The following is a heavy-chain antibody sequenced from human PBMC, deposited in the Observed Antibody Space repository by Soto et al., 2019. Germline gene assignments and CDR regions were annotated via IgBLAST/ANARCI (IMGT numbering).Heavy chain of an antibody. CDR3: ARVEPPIVGATDFHH. CDR2: ISAYNGNT. D-gene: IGHD1-26*01. CDR1: GYTFTSYG. Sequence: ASVKVSCKASGYTFTSYGISWVRQAPGQGLEWMGWISAYNGNTNYAQKLQGRVTMTTDTSTSTAYMELRSLRSDDTAVYYCARVEPPIVGATDFHHGGEGTRETVSS. J-gene: IGHJ1*01. V-gene: IGHV1-18*01.